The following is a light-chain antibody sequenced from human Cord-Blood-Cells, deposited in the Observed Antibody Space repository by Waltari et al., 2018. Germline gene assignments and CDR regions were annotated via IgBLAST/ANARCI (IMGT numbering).Light chain of an antibody. CDR3: CSYAGSSTWV. J-gene: IGLJ3*02. CDR1: SSDVGSYTL. CDR2: EGS. V-gene: IGLV2-23*01. Sequence: QYALTQPSPVSGSPGQSITISCTGTSSDVGSYTLVSWYQQHPGKASKLMIYEGSKRPSVVSNRFSGSKSGNTASLTISGLQAEDEADYYSCSYAGSSTWVFGGGTKLTVL.